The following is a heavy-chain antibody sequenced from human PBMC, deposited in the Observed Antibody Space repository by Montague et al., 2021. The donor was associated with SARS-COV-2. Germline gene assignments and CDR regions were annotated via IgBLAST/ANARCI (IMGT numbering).Heavy chain of an antibody. CDR1: GASISSSY. CDR3: ARDGRRLYTYGSLDY. Sequence: SETLSLTCTVSGASISSSYWGWIRQTAGKGLEWIGRIDNSGSPKYNPSLKSRVTMSLDTPKNQFSLKVNSVTVADTAMYFCARDGRRLYTYGSLDYRGQGILVTVSS. V-gene: IGHV4-4*07. CDR2: IDNSGSP. D-gene: IGHD5-18*01. J-gene: IGHJ4*02.